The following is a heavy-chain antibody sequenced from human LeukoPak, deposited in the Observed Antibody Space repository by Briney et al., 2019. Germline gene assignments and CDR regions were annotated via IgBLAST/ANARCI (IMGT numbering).Heavy chain of an antibody. Sequence: GGSLRLSCAASGLTFSSYSMNWVRQAPGKGLEWVSYISSSSSTIHYADSVKGRFTISRDNAKNSLYLQMNSLRAEDTAVYYCARDHDYGGNSAPGYWGQGTLVTVSS. D-gene: IGHD4-23*01. CDR1: GLTFSSYS. V-gene: IGHV3-48*04. CDR3: ARDHDYGGNSAPGY. CDR2: ISSSSSTI. J-gene: IGHJ4*02.